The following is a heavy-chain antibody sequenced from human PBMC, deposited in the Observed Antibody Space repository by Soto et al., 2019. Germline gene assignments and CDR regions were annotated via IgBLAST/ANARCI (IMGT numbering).Heavy chain of an antibody. CDR1: GFTFSSYA. CDR3: AKEGAAALWPLPPYYYYYMDV. Sequence: EVQLLESGGGLVQPGGSLRLSCAASGFTFSSYAMSWVRQAPGKGLEWVSAISGSGGSTYYADSVKGRFTISRDNSKNTLYLQMHSLRAEDTAVYYCAKEGAAALWPLPPYYYYYMDVWGKGTTVTVSS. D-gene: IGHD6-13*01. V-gene: IGHV3-23*01. J-gene: IGHJ6*03. CDR2: ISGSGGST.